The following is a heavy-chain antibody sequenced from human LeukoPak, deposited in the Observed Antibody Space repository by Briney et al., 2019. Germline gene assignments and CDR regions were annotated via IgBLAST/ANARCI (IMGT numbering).Heavy chain of an antibody. J-gene: IGHJ4*02. D-gene: IGHD3-3*01. CDR3: ARAPSTIFGVITLDYFDY. CDR1: GGSISSSSYY. CDR2: IYHSGSS. Sequence: SETLSPTCTVSGGSISSSSYYWGWIRQPPGKGLEWIGSIYHSGSSYYNPSLKSRVTISVDTSKNQFSLKLSSVTAADTAVYYCARAPSTIFGVITLDYFDYWGQGTLVTVSS. V-gene: IGHV4-39*07.